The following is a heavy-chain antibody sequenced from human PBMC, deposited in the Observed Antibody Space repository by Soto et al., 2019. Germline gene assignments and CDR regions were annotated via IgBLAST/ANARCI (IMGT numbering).Heavy chain of an antibody. J-gene: IGHJ3*01. CDR1: GFTVNSNY. Sequence: EVQLVESGGGLIQPGGSLRLSCAASGFTVNSNYMSWVRQAPGKGLEWVSVIYSGGSTYYADSVKGRLIISRDISNNTVFLQLSSLRDEDTAIYYCTSRLYSYNRVTFDVWGQGTMVTVSS. CDR2: IYSGGST. V-gene: IGHV3-53*01. CDR3: TSRLYSYNRVTFDV. D-gene: IGHD3-22*01.